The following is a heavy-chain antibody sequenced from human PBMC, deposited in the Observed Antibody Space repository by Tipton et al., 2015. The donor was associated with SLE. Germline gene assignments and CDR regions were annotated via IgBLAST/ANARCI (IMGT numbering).Heavy chain of an antibody. J-gene: IGHJ3*02. V-gene: IGHV1-2*02. CDR3: AGPQEGFHAFDI. Sequence: QLVQSGAEVKKPGASVKVSCKASGYTFTSYGISWVRQAPGQGLEWMGWINPNSGGTNYAQKFQGRVTMTRDTSISTAYMELSRLRSDDTAVYYCAGPQEGFHAFDIWGQGTMVTVSS. CDR2: INPNSGGT. D-gene: IGHD3-3*01. CDR1: GYTFTSYG.